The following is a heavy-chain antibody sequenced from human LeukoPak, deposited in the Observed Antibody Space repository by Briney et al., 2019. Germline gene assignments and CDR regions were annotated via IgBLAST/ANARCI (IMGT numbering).Heavy chain of an antibody. D-gene: IGHD3-22*01. V-gene: IGHV1-69*01. J-gene: IGHJ4*02. Sequence: GGSLRLSCAASGFTFSSYAISWVRQAPGQGLEWMGGIIPIFGTANYAQKFQGRVTITADESTSTAYMELSSLRSEDTAVYYCARARGYYYDSSGYYYWGQGTLVTVSS. CDR3: ARARGYYYDSSGYYY. CDR2: IIPIFGTA. CDR1: GFTFSSYA.